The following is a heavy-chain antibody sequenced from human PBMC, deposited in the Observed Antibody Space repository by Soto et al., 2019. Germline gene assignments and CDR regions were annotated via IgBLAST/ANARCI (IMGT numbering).Heavy chain of an antibody. CDR2: INGGDDSK. CDR1: GFSFRSSP. J-gene: IGHJ3*02. Sequence: GGSLRLSCAVSGFSFRSSPMSWVRRAPGKGLEWVSGINGGDDSKHYAESVRGRFTITRDNSKNTLLLQINSLRAEDTAIYYCARHRRYGALDAFDIWGQGTMVTVSS. CDR3: ARHRRYGALDAFDI. D-gene: IGHD4-17*01. V-gene: IGHV3-23*01.